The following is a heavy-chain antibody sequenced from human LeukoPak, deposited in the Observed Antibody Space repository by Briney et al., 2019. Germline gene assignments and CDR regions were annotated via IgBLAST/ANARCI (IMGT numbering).Heavy chain of an antibody. J-gene: IGHJ5*02. CDR3: ARGIAAVVRGYTRFDP. CDR2: IYTSGST. V-gene: IGHV4-61*02. D-gene: IGHD6-13*01. Sequence: SETLSLTCTVSGGSISSGSYYWSWIRQPAGKGLEWFGRIYTSGSTNYNPSLKSRVTISVDTSKNQFSLKLSSVTAADTAVYYCARGIAAVVRGYTRFDPWGQGTLVTVSS. CDR1: GGSISSGSYY.